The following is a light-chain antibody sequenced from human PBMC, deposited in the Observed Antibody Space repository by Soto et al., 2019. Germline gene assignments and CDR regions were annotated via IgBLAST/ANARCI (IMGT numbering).Light chain of an antibody. J-gene: IGLJ2*01. Sequence: QSALTQPPSVSGSPGQSVTISCSGSSSNIGSNYVYWYHQLPGTAPKLVIYRNNQRPSGVPDRISGSKSGTSASLAISGLRSEDEADYYCAAWDDRLSGLVFGRGTKLTVL. CDR2: RNN. V-gene: IGLV1-47*01. CDR1: SSNIGSNY. CDR3: AAWDDRLSGLV.